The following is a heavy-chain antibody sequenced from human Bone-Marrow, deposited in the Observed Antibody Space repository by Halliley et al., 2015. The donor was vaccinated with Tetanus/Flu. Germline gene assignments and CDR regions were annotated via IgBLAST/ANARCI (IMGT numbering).Heavy chain of an antibody. Sequence: SLRLSCTATGFTLSSSEINWVRQAPGKGLVWVSYIMSGASSADYGDSVKGRFTISRDDAKNSLYLHLNSLRVEDTAVYYCAKCVATTWCTGWCGDNWGQGTLVTVSS. CDR3: AKCVATTWCTGWCGDN. CDR2: IMSGASSA. D-gene: IGHD6-19*01. CDR1: GFTLSSSE. V-gene: IGHV3-48*03. J-gene: IGHJ4*02.